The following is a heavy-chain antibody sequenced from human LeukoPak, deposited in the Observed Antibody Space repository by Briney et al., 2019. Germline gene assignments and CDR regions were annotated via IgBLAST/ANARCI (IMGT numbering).Heavy chain of an antibody. Sequence: GGSLRLSCAASGFTFSSYGMHWVRQAPGKGLEWVAVIWYDGSNKYYADSVKGRLTISRDNSKNTLYLQMNSLRAEDTAVYYCARFAAGGSYYYYMDVWGKGTTVTVSS. CDR3: ARFAAGGSYYYYMDV. V-gene: IGHV3-33*01. CDR2: IWYDGSNK. J-gene: IGHJ6*03. CDR1: GFTFSSYG. D-gene: IGHD6-25*01.